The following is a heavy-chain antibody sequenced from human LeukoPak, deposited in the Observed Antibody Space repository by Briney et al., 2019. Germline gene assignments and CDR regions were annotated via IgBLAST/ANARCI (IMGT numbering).Heavy chain of an antibody. V-gene: IGHV1-69*04. D-gene: IGHD6-13*01. J-gene: IGHJ3*02. Sequence: GASVKVSCKASGYTFTSYYMHWVRQAPGHGLDWMGRIIPLLGIVNYAQKFQGKVTITADKSTNTAYMELSSLRSEDTAMYYCASDRTIAAAVDPFDIWGQGTMVTVSS. CDR2: IIPLLGIV. CDR1: GYTFTSYY. CDR3: ASDRTIAAAVDPFDI.